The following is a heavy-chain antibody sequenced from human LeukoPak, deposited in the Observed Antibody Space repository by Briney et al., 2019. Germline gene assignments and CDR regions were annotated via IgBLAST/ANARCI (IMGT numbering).Heavy chain of an antibody. CDR2: IRYDGSNK. CDR1: GFTFNYYG. V-gene: IGHV3-30*02. J-gene: IGHJ4*02. Sequence: GGSLRLSCAASGFTFNYYGVHWVRQAPGKGLEWVAFIRYDGSNKYYADSVKGRFTISRDNSKNTLYLQMNSLRAEDTAVYYCAKDSNNYYDSSGILDYWGQGTLVTVSS. D-gene: IGHD3-22*01. CDR3: AKDSNNYYDSSGILDY.